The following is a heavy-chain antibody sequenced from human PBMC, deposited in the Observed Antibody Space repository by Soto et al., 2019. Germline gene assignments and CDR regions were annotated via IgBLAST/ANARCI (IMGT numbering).Heavy chain of an antibody. V-gene: IGHV3-23*01. CDR1: GFTFSGYA. CDR2: ISGGGDST. D-gene: IGHD5-12*01. J-gene: IGHJ4*02. Sequence: GGSLRLSCAASGFTFSGYAMSWVRQAPGKGLEWVSAISGGGDSTYYAPSVRGRFAISRDNSKNTLYLQMNSLRAEDTAVYYCATGLRSVYGPFDSWGQGTLVTVS. CDR3: ATGLRSVYGPFDS.